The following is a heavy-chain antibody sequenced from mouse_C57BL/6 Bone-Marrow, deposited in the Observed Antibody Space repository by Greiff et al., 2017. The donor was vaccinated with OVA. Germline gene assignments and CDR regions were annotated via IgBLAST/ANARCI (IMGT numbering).Heavy chain of an antibody. CDR1: GYAFSSSW. J-gene: IGHJ4*01. D-gene: IGHD1-1*01. CDR2: IYPGDGDT. Sequence: VQLKQSGLELVKPGASVKISCKASGYAFSSSWMNWVKQRPGKGLEWIGRIYPGDGDTNYNGKFKGKATLTADKSSSTAYMQLSSLTSEDSAVYFCARSVYYYGSSYAMDYWGQGTSVTVSS. V-gene: IGHV1-82*01. CDR3: ARSVYYYGSSYAMDY.